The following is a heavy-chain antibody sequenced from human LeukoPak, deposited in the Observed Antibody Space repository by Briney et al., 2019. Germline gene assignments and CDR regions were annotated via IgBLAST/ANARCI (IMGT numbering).Heavy chain of an antibody. V-gene: IGHV4-39*07. CDR3: ARRGQSSGWPYYYYYYMDV. J-gene: IGHJ6*03. D-gene: IGHD6-19*01. CDR1: GGSISSNSYY. CDR2: INHSGST. Sequence: PSETLSLTCAVSGGSISSNSYYWGWIRQPPGKGLEWIGEINHSGSTNYNPSLKSRVTISVDTSKNQFSLKLSSVTAAYTAVYYCARRGQSSGWPYYYYYYMDVWGKGTTVTISS.